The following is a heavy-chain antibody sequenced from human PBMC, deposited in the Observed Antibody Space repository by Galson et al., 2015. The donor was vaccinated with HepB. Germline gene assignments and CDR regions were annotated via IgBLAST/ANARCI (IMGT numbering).Heavy chain of an antibody. CDR1: GYTFTSYY. V-gene: IGHV1-46*01. J-gene: IGHJ3*02. CDR3: ARGALVVVITEAFDI. Sequence: SVKVSCKASGYTFTSYYIHWVRQAPGQGLEWMGIINPSGGSTSYAQKFQGRVTMTRDTSTSTVYMELSSLRSEDTAVYYCARGALVVVITEAFDIWGQGTMVTVSS. CDR2: INPSGGST. D-gene: IGHD3-22*01.